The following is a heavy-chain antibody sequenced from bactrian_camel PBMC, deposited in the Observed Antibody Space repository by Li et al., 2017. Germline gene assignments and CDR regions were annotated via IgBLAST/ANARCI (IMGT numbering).Heavy chain of an antibody. CDR3: AEGRGSRGEHCYSLNY. D-gene: IGHD6*01. CDR2: ITDDGSA. J-gene: IGHJ4*01. V-gene: IGHV3S53*01. Sequence: QVQLVESGGGSVQAGGSLRLSCAASGDTYSSNCMSWYRQAPGKEREFVSLITDDGSAEYADSVKGRFTISQDSARNTVYLQMNNLQPEDTATYYCAEGRGSRGEHCYSLNYWGQGTQVTVS. CDR1: GDTYSSNC.